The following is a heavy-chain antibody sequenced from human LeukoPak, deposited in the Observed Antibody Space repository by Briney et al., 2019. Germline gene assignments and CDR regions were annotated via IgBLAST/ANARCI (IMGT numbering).Heavy chain of an antibody. CDR1: GFTFSSYA. J-gene: IGHJ3*02. D-gene: IGHD3-3*01. V-gene: IGHV3-30-3*01. Sequence: GGSLRLSCAVSGFTFSSYAMHWVRQAPGKGLEWVAVISYDGSNKYYADSVKGRFTISRDNSKNTLYLQMNSLRAEDTAVYYCARGVDDFWSGNNAFDIWGQGTMVTVSS. CDR3: ARGVDDFWSGNNAFDI. CDR2: ISYDGSNK.